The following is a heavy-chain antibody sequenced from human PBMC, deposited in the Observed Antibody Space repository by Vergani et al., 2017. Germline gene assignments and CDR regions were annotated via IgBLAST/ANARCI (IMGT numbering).Heavy chain of an antibody. D-gene: IGHD5-18*01. CDR2: IFPSDSDT. CDR1: GYTFTSHW. Sequence: EVPLVQSGAEVKKPGESLRISCKASGYTFTSHWIVWARQMPGKGLEWLGIIFPSDSDTSYSPSFQGQVTISVNKSIPTAYLQWKSLGTSDTAMDYCAKRIGGYSYGLDSWGQGILVTVSS. J-gene: IGHJ4*02. V-gene: IGHV5-51*01. CDR3: AKRIGGYSYGLDS.